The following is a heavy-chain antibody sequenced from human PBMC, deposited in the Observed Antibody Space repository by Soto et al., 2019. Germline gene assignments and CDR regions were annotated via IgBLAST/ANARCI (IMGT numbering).Heavy chain of an antibody. J-gene: IGHJ6*02. Sequence: QVQLVESGGGVVQPGRSLRLSCAASGFTFSSYAMHWFRQAPGKGLEWVAVISYDGSNKYYADSVKGRFTISRDNSKNPLYLQMNSLRAEDTAVYYCARDIGEILVPAPLRFGSASRYIYYYYGMDVWGQGTTVTVSS. CDR2: ISYDGSNK. V-gene: IGHV3-30-3*01. D-gene: IGHD3-10*01. CDR1: GFTFSSYA. CDR3: ARDIGEILVPAPLRFGSASRYIYYYYGMDV.